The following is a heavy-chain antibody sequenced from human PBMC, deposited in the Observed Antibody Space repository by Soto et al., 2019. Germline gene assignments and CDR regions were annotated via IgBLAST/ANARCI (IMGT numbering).Heavy chain of an antibody. CDR3: VRAAGYSGYDYVYYYGMDV. CDR2: VWYDGRNK. CDR1: GFTFNNYG. Sequence: GGSLRLSCAASGFTFNNYGMHWVRQVPGKGLEWVALVWYDGRNKYYVDSVKGRFTISRDNSKNTLYLEMNSLRDEDTAVYYCVRAAGYSGYDYVYYYGMDVWGQGTTVTVSS. V-gene: IGHV3-33*01. D-gene: IGHD5-12*01. J-gene: IGHJ6*02.